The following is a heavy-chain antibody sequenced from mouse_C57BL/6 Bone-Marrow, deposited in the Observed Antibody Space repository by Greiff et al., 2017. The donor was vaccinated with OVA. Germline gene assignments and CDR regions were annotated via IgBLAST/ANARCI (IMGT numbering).Heavy chain of an antibody. V-gene: IGHV14-4*01. Sequence: EVKLMESGAGLVGPGASARWSCTVSGFNIKADYMHWVKRRPDQGRGWFGWIVPENGDTEYPSKFQGKATITADTSSNTAYLQLSSLTSEDTAVYYCTTPIYYDYEGFAYWGQGTLVTVSA. CDR3: TTPIYYDYEGFAY. CDR1: GFNIKADY. D-gene: IGHD2-4*01. CDR2: IVPENGDT. J-gene: IGHJ3*01.